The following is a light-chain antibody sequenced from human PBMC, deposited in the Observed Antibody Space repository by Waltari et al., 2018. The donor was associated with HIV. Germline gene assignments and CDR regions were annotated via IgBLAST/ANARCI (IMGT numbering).Light chain of an antibody. CDR2: GAS. CDR1: QSVSSN. Sequence: EIVMTQAPATLAVSPGERATLPCRASQSVSSNLAWYQQKPGQVPRLLIYGASSRATGIPARFSGSGSGTELTLTISSLQSEDFAVYYCQQYHNWPPLTFGGGTKGEI. CDR3: QQYHNWPPLT. J-gene: IGKJ4*01. V-gene: IGKV3-15*01.